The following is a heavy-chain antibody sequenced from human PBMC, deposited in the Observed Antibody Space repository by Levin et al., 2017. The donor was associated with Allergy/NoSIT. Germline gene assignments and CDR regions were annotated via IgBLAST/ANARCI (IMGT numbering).Heavy chain of an antibody. J-gene: IGHJ3*02. V-gene: IGHV1-46*01. CDR3: AGGGPPVTSCCYTQDAFDI. Sequence: ASVKVSCKASGYTFTSYYMHWVRQAPGQGLEWMGIINPSGGSTSYAQKFQGRVTMTRDTSTSTVYMELSSLRSEDTAGYYCAGGGPPVTSCCYTQDAFDIWGQGTMVTVSS. CDR1: GYTFTSYY. D-gene: IGHD2-2*01. CDR2: INPSGGST.